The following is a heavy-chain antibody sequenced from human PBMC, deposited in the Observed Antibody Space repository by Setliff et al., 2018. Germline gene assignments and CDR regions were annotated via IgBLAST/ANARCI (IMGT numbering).Heavy chain of an antibody. Sequence: SETLSLTCTVSGNSISSDYWSWIRQPAGKGLEWIGRIYTSGSTNYNPSLKSRLTISRDTSKNQVSLKLNSVTATDTAVYYCARDLGHGGDSDYWGQGIRVTVSS. CDR3: ARDLGHGGDSDY. J-gene: IGHJ4*02. CDR2: IYTSGST. D-gene: IGHD2-21*02. V-gene: IGHV4-4*07. CDR1: GNSISSDY.